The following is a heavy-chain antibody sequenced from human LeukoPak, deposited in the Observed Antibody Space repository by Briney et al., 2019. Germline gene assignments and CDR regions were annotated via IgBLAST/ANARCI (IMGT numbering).Heavy chain of an antibody. CDR1: GFTFSDYY. D-gene: IGHD1-14*01. V-gene: IGHV3-11*04. CDR3: ARALISTGALCDGFDI. CDR2: TSSSGSII. Sequence: GGSLRLSCAASGFTFSDYYMSWIRQAPGKGLEWVSDTSSSGSIIHYADSVKGRFTISRDNPKNSLYLQMSSLRAEDTAIYYCARALISTGALCDGFDISGQGTMVTVSS. J-gene: IGHJ3*02.